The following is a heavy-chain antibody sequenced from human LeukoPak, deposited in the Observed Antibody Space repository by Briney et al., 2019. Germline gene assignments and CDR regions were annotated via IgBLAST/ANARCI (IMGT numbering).Heavy chain of an antibody. CDR3: ARGLALGLTVTPKAFDY. CDR1: GFTFYSYS. J-gene: IGHJ4*02. Sequence: PGGSLRLSCVVSGFTFYSYSMNWVRQAPGKGLEWISYISNSGSPIYYADSVKGRFTISRDKDKSSLYLQMNSLAADDTAVYYCARGLALGLTVTPKAFDYWGQGTLLTVSS. V-gene: IGHV3-48*01. D-gene: IGHD4-11*01. CDR2: ISNSGSPI.